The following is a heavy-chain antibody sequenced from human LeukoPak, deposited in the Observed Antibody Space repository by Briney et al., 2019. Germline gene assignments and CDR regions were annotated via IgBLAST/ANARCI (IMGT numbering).Heavy chain of an antibody. J-gene: IGHJ1*01. Sequence: KPSETLSLXCTVSGGSISSYYWSWIRQPPGKGLEWIGYIYYSGSTNYNPSLKSRVTISVDTSKNQFSLKLSSVTAADTAVYYCARDPTYYQFQHWGQGTLVTVSS. CDR2: IYYSGST. D-gene: IGHD2-2*01. CDR1: GGSISSYY. CDR3: ARDPTYYQFQH. V-gene: IGHV4-59*01.